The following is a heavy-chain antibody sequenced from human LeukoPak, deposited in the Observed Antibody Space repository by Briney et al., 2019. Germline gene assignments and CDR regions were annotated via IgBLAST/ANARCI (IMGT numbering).Heavy chain of an antibody. V-gene: IGHV3-9*01. CDR2: ISWNSGSI. Sequence: GGSLRLSCAASGFTFDDYAMPWVRQAPGKGLEWVSGISWNSGSIGYADSVKGRSTISRDNAKNSLYLQMNSLRAEDTALYYCAKDSDPYRGSPTPFDYWGQGTLVTVSS. CDR1: GFTFDDYA. J-gene: IGHJ4*02. CDR3: AKDSDPYRGSPTPFDY. D-gene: IGHD1-26*01.